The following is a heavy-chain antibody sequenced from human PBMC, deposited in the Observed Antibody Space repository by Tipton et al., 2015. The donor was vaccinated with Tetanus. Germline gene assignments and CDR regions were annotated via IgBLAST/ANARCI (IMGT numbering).Heavy chain of an antibody. CDR1: GFSFSSYG. CDR2: ISYDGSNK. D-gene: IGHD2-15*01. Sequence: AASGFSFSSYGMHWVRQAPGKGLEWVAVISYDGSNKYYADSVKGRFTISRDNSKNTLYLQMNSLRAEDTAVYYCAKTREEDIVVVVAFPLDYWGQGTLVTVSS. J-gene: IGHJ4*02. CDR3: AKTREEDIVVVVAFPLDY. V-gene: IGHV3-30*18.